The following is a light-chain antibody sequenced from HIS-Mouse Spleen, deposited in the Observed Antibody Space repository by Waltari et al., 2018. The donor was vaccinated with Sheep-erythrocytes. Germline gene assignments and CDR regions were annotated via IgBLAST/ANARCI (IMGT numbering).Light chain of an antibody. CDR1: SRDVGSYNL. V-gene: IGLV2-23*01. J-gene: IGLJ3*02. CDR3: CSYAGSSTPWV. Sequence: QSALTQSASVSGSPGQSITISCTGTSRDVGSYNLVSWYQQHPGKAPKLMIYEGSKRPSGVSNRFSGSKSGNTASLTISGLQAEDEADYYCCSYAGSSTPWVFGGGTKLTVL. CDR2: EGS.